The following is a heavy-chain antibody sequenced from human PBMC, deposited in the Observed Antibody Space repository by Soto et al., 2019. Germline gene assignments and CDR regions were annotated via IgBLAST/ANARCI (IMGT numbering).Heavy chain of an antibody. CDR1: GFMFNKYV. CDR2: ISDSGEST. Sequence: GGSLRLSCVGSGFMFNKYVMNWVRQAPGKGLEWVSIISDSGESTHYADSVKGRFAISRDNSKNTLFLEMNSLRAEDTAVYYCARSGDNYNRLDYWGQGTPVTVSS. D-gene: IGHD1-1*01. CDR3: ARSGDNYNRLDY. V-gene: IGHV3-23*01. J-gene: IGHJ4*02.